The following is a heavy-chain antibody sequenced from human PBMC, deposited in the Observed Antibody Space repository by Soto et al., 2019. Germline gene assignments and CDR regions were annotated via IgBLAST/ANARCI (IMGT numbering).Heavy chain of an antibody. D-gene: IGHD2-8*01. Sequence: EVQLLESGGDLVQPGGSLRLSCAASGFTFGTYAFNWVRQAPAKGLEWVSAICNSGGCTYYADSVKGRFTISRDNSKNMLYLQMNSLRAEDTAIYYCARVNLVNANFDYWGRGTLVTVSS. V-gene: IGHV3-23*01. CDR2: ICNSGGCT. J-gene: IGHJ4*02. CDR1: GFTFGTYA. CDR3: ARVNLVNANFDY.